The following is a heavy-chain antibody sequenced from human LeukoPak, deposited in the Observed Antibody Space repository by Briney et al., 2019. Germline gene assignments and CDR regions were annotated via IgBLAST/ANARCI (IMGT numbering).Heavy chain of an antibody. V-gene: IGHV4-31*03. CDR2: IYYSGST. J-gene: IGHJ5*02. Sequence: PSQTLSLTCTVSGGSISSGGYYWSWIRQHPGKGLEWIGYIYYSGSTYYNPSLKSRVTISADTSKNQFSLKLSSVTAADTAVYYCARGEESYYDFWSGYYSGWFDPWGQGTLVTVSS. D-gene: IGHD3-3*01. CDR3: ARGEESYYDFWSGYYSGWFDP. CDR1: GGSISSGGYY.